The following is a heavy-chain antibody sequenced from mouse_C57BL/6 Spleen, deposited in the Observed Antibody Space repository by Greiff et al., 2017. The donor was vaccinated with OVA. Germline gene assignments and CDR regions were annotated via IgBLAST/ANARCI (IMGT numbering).Heavy chain of an antibody. V-gene: IGHV3-6*01. CDR3: ARDYYGSPFAY. D-gene: IGHD1-1*01. CDR2: ISYDGSN. J-gene: IGHJ3*01. CDR1: GYSITSGYY. Sequence: EVKLMESGPGLVKPSQSLSLTCSVTGYSITSGYYWNWIRQFPGNKLEWMGYISYDGSNNYNPSLKNRISITRDTSKNQFFLKLNSVTTEDTATYYCARDYYGSPFAYWGQGTLVTVSA.